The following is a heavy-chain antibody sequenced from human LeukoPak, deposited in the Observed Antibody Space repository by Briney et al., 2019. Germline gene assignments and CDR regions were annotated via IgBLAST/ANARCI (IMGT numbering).Heavy chain of an antibody. CDR1: GGSISSGGYY. Sequence: SQTLSLTRTVSGGSISSGGYYWSWIRQHPGKGLEWIGYIYYSGSTYYNPSLKSRVTISVDTSKNQFSLKLSSVTAADTAVYYCARVSEYYDSSGYYYFDYWGQGTLVTVSS. V-gene: IGHV4-31*03. CDR3: ARVSEYYDSSGYYYFDY. D-gene: IGHD3-22*01. CDR2: IYYSGST. J-gene: IGHJ4*02.